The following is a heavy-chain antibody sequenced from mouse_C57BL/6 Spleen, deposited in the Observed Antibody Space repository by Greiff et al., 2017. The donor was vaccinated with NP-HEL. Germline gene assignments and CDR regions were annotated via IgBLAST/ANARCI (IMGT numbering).Heavy chain of an antibody. J-gene: IGHJ2*01. V-gene: IGHV6-3*01. D-gene: IGHD1-1*02. CDR3: TGVGGPFDY. Sequence: EVNVVESGGGLVQPGGSMKLSCVASGFTFSNYWMNWVRQSPEKGLEWVAQIRLKSDNYATHYAESVKGRFTISRDDSKSSVYLQMNNLRAEDTGIDYCTGVGGPFDYWGQGTTLTVSS. CDR2: IRLKSDNYAT. CDR1: GFTFSNYW.